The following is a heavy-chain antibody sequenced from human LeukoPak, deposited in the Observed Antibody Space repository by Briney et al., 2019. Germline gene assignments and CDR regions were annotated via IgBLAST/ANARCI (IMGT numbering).Heavy chain of an antibody. CDR2: IYSSGSA. V-gene: IGHV4-4*07. CDR1: SDSMTYIF. J-gene: IGHJ6*03. CDR3: ARESMYDYGDGNYFFYYLDV. Sequence: SETLSLTCNFSSDSMTYIFWSWIRQPAGKGLEWIGRIYSSGSAHYNPSLKSRVTMSVDTSKNQFSLNLSSVTAADTAVYYCARESMYDYGDGNYFFYYLDVWGQGTTVTVSS. D-gene: IGHD4-17*01.